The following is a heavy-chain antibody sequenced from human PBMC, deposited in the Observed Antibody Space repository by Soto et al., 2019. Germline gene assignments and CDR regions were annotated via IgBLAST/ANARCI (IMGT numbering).Heavy chain of an antibody. V-gene: IGHV1-46*01. CDR2: INPGGGST. CDR1: GYTFTSYY. D-gene: IGHD2-8*01. CDR3: ARDGIVLMVYAAFYYGMDV. J-gene: IGHJ6*02. Sequence: GASVKVSCKASGYTFTSYYVHWVRQAPGQGLEWMGIINPGGGSTSYAQKFQGRVTMTRDTSTSTVYMELSSLRSEDTAVYYCARDGIVLMVYAAFYYGMDVWGQGTTVTVSS.